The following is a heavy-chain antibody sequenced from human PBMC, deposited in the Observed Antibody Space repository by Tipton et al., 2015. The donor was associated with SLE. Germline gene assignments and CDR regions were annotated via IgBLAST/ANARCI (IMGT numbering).Heavy chain of an antibody. CDR3: ARVGEYIGP. D-gene: IGHD6-6*01. CDR2: FYYSGST. V-gene: IGHV4-59*01. Sequence: GLVKPSETLFVTCTVSGGSISTYYWSWIRQPPGKGLEWMGSFYYSGSTNSKPSLKSRLTMSVQRSKNQFSLTVNSVTAADTAVYYCARVGEYIGPWSQGTLVTVSS. J-gene: IGHJ5*02. CDR1: GGSISTYY.